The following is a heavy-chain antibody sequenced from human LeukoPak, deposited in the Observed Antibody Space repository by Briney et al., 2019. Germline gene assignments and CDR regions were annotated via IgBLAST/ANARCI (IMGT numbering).Heavy chain of an antibody. D-gene: IGHD4-23*01. CDR3: ARHRQTVATGYFDS. CDR1: GYSFTTYW. Sequence: GESLKISCRGSGYSFTTYWIGWVRQMPGKGLEWMGIIYPGDSDTRYSPSFQGQVTMSADKSINTAYLQWSSLKDSDTAMYFCARHRQTVATGYFDSWGQGTLVTVSS. J-gene: IGHJ4*02. CDR2: IYPGDSDT. V-gene: IGHV5-51*01.